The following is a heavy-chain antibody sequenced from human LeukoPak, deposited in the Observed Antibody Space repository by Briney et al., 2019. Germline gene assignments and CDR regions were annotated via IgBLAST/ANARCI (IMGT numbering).Heavy chain of an antibody. Sequence: GGSLRLSCAASGFTFSSYGMHWVRQAPGKGLEWVAFIRYDGSNKYYADSVKGRFTISRDNSKNTLYLQMNSLRAEDTAVYYCAKATRGSGWFDAFDIWGQGTMVTVSS. J-gene: IGHJ3*02. CDR1: GFTFSSYG. V-gene: IGHV3-30*02. CDR3: AKATRGSGWFDAFDI. CDR2: IRYDGSNK. D-gene: IGHD6-19*01.